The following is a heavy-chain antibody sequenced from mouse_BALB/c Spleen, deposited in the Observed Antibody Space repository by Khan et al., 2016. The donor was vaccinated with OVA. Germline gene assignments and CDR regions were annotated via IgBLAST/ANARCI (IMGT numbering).Heavy chain of an antibody. V-gene: IGHV1-26*01. CDR3: ARGYDFFAH. D-gene: IGHD2-14*01. CDR1: GYSFTGYY. J-gene: IGHJ3*01. Sequence: EVQLQQSGPDLVKTGASVKISCKASGYSFTGYYMNWVKQSHGKSLECIGRINPNTGNTNYNQKFKAKAIFTVDTSSSTAYMELRSLTPEDSAVYYCARGYDFFAHWGQGTLVTVSA. CDR2: INPNTGNT.